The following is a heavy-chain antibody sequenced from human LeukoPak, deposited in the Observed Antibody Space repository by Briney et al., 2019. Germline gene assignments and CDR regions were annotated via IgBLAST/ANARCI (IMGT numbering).Heavy chain of an antibody. CDR3: VGYAFWSGYVQ. CDR2: INHSGST. Sequence: SETLSLTCTVSGGSISNFYWSWIRQPPGKGLEWIAEINHSGSTNYNPSLKSRVTISVDTSKKQFSLKLNSVTAADTAVYYCVGYAFWSGYVQWGQGTLVTVSS. D-gene: IGHD3-3*01. CDR1: GGSISNFY. V-gene: IGHV4-34*01. J-gene: IGHJ4*02.